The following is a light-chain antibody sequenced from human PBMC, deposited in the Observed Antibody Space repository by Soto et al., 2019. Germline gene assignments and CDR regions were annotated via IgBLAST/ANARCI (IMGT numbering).Light chain of an antibody. CDR2: DVS. Sequence: QSALTQPASVSGSPGHSITSSCTGTSSDVGGYNYVSWYQQHPGKAPKLIIFDVSNRPSGVSNRFSGSKSGNTASLTISGLQAEDEADYYCSSYTSSTTRVFGTGTKVTVL. CDR3: SSYTSSTTRV. V-gene: IGLV2-14*01. J-gene: IGLJ1*01. CDR1: SSDVGGYNY.